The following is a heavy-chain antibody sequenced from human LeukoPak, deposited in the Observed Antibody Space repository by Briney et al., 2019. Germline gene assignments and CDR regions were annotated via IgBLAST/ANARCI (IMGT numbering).Heavy chain of an antibody. CDR1: GGTFSSYA. CDR3: ARDPRYGTIFGVAHYGMDV. Sequence: ASVKVSCKASGGTFSSYAISWVRQAPGQGLEWMGGIIPIFGTANYAQKFQGRVTITADESTSTAYMELSSLRSEDTAVYYCARDPRYGTIFGVAHYGMDVWGQGTTVTVSS. CDR2: IIPIFGTA. D-gene: IGHD3-3*01. V-gene: IGHV1-69*13. J-gene: IGHJ6*02.